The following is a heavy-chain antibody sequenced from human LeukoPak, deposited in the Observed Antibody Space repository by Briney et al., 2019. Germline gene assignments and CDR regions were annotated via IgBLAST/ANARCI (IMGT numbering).Heavy chain of an antibody. CDR3: VRGYSYGWFDP. V-gene: IGHV3-23*01. Sequence: GGSLRLSCAASGFTFSSYAMSWVRQAPGKGLEWVSAISGSGGSTYYADSVKGRYTISRDNSKNTLYLQMNSLRAEEKAVYYCVRGYSYGWFDPWGQGTLVTVSS. J-gene: IGHJ5*02. CDR1: GFTFSSYA. D-gene: IGHD5-18*01. CDR2: ISGSGGST.